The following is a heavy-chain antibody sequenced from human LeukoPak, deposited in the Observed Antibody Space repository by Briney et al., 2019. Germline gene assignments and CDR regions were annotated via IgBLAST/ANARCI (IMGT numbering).Heavy chain of an antibody. CDR1: GFTFSSYS. J-gene: IGHJ6*02. D-gene: IGHD6-19*01. Sequence: PGGSLRLSCAASGFTFSSYSMNWVRQAPGKGLEWVSYISSSCSTIYYADSVKGRFTISRDNAKNSLYLQMNSLRAEDTAVYYCARGNRWLVFYYYGMDVWGQGTTVTVSS. CDR3: ARGNRWLVFYYYGMDV. V-gene: IGHV3-48*01. CDR2: ISSSCSTI.